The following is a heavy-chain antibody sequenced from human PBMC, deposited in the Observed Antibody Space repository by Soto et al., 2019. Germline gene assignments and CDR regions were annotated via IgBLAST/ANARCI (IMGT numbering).Heavy chain of an antibody. Sequence: QITLKESGPTLVKPTQTLTLTCTVSGFSLSSTRMAVGWIRQPPGKALEWLALIYWDDDKRYSPFLKSRLTITKDTSKNQVVLTMSNMDPVDTARYYCAHIVVAGLGYYFDYWGQGTLVTVSS. D-gene: IGHD6-19*01. CDR2: IYWDDDK. CDR3: AHIVVAGLGYYFDY. CDR1: GFSLSSTRMA. V-gene: IGHV2-5*02. J-gene: IGHJ4*02.